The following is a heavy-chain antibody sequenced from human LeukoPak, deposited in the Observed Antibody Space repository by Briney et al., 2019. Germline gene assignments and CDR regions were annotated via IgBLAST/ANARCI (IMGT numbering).Heavy chain of an antibody. V-gene: IGHV4-30-2*01. CDR3: ARVPGPLTTTLG. CDR2: IYHSGST. J-gene: IGHJ4*02. CDR1: SGSISSGGYY. D-gene: IGHD3-22*01. Sequence: TLSLTCTVSSGSISSGGYYWTWIRQPPGKGLEWIGYIYHSGSTYYNPSLKSRVTISVDWSRNQFSLKLSSVTAADTAVYYCARVPGPLTTTLGWGQGTLVTVFS.